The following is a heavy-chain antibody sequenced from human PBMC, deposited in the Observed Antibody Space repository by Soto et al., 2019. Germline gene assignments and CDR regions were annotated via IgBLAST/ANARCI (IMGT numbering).Heavy chain of an antibody. CDR3: ASVKWEHPRWFDP. CDR2: IIPIFGTA. D-gene: IGHD1-1*01. V-gene: IGHV1-69*14. CDR1: GGTFSSYA. Sequence: QVQLVQSGAEVKKPGSSVKVSCKASGGTFSSYAISWVRQAPGQGLEWMGGIIPIFGTANYAQKFQGRVTSTADKPTSTAYMELSSLRSEDTAVYYCASVKWEHPRWFDPWGQGTLVTVSS. J-gene: IGHJ5*02.